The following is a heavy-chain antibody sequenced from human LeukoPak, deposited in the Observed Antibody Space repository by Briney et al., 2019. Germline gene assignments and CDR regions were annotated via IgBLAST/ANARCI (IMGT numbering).Heavy chain of an antibody. D-gene: IGHD2-2*01. CDR2: ITSSGSTI. CDR3: ARHSGSSDTEAFDY. CDR1: GFTFSSYE. J-gene: IGHJ4*02. Sequence: PGGSLRLSCAASGFTFSSYEMNWVRQAPGKGLEWVSYITSSGSTISYADSVKGRFTISRDNAKNSLYLQMNSLRAEDTALYYCARHSGSSDTEAFDYWGQGTLVTASS. V-gene: IGHV3-48*03.